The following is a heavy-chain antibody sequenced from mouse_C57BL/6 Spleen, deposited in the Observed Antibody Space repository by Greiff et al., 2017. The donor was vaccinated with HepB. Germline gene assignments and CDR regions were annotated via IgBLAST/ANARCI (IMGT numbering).Heavy chain of an antibody. CDR2: IDPSDSYT. CDR3: ARPLRLYWYFDV. D-gene: IGHD2-12*01. J-gene: IGHJ1*03. CDR1: GYTFTSYW. V-gene: IGHV1-59*01. Sequence: QVQLQQPGAELVRPGTSVKLSCKASGYTFTSYWMHWVKQRPGQGLEWIGVIDPSDSYTNYNQKFKGKATLTVDTSSSTAYMQLSSLTSEDSAVYYCARPLRLYWYFDVWGTGTTVTVSS.